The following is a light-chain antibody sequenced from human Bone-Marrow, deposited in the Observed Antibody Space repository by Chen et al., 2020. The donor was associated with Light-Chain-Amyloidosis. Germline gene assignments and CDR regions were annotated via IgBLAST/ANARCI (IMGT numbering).Light chain of an antibody. CDR2: DDS. V-gene: IGLV3-21*02. J-gene: IGLJ3*02. Sequence: SYVLTQPSSVSVAPGQPATIACGGNNIGSTSLHWYQQTPGQAPLLVVYDDSDRPSGIPERLSGSNSGNTATLTISRVEAGDEADYYCQVWDRSSDRPVFGGGTKLTGL. CDR3: QVWDRSSDRPV. CDR1: NIGSTS.